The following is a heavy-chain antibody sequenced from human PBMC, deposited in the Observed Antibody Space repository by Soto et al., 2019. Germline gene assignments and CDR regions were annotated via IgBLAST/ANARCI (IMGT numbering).Heavy chain of an antibody. Sequence: QVQLVQSGAEVKKPGASVKVSCKASGYTFTSYAMHWVRQAPGQRLEWMGWINAGNGNTKYSQKFQGRVTITRDTSISTAYMQLSSLRSEDTAVYYCARDNVGHYGMDVWGQGTTVTVSS. CDR2: INAGNGNT. V-gene: IGHV1-3*01. CDR1: GYTFTSYA. CDR3: ARDNVGHYGMDV. J-gene: IGHJ6*02.